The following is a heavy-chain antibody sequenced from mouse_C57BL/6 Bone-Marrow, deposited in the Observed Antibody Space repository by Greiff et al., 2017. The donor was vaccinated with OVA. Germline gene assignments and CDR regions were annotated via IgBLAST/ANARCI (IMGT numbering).Heavy chain of an antibody. J-gene: IGHJ3*01. Sequence: EVQLVESGGDLVKPGGSLKLSCAASGFTFSSYGMSWVRQTPDKRLEWVATISSGGSYTYYPDSVKGRFTISRDNAKNTLYLQMSSLKSEDTAMYYCARPYASFAYWGQGTLVTVSA. D-gene: IGHD2-12*01. CDR1: GFTFSSYG. V-gene: IGHV5-6*01. CDR2: ISSGGSYT. CDR3: ARPYASFAY.